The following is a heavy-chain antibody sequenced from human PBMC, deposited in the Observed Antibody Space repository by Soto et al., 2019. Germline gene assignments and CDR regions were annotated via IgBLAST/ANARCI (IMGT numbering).Heavy chain of an antibody. J-gene: IGHJ4*02. CDR1: GYPFAGYY. CDR2: ISPNSGVT. CDR3: GRGRSGELVVFY. D-gene: IGHD1-7*01. Sequence: ASVKVSFKASGYPFAGYYIHLVRQAPGQGLEWMGEISPNSGVTKYAQKFQGRVTMTRDTSISTVYLELSNLSPDDTAVYYCGRGRSGELVVFYWGQGTLVTVSS. V-gene: IGHV1-2*02.